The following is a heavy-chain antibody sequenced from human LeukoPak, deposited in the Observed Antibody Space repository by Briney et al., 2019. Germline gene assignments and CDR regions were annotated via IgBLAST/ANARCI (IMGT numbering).Heavy chain of an antibody. V-gene: IGHV1-18*01. CDR3: AREQSLWHPPGWFDP. J-gene: IGHJ5*02. Sequence: ASVKVSCKASGYTFTSYGVSWVRQAPGQGLEWMGWISAYNGNTNYAQKLQGRVTMTTDTSTSTAYMELRSLRSDDTAVYYCAREQSLWHPPGWFDPWGQGTLVTVSS. CDR2: ISAYNGNT. CDR1: GYTFTSYG. D-gene: IGHD1-14*01.